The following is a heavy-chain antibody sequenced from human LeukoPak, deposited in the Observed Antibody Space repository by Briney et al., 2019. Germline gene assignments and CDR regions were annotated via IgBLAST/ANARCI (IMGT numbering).Heavy chain of an antibody. CDR3: ARHGTTGIVGANYYMDV. CDR2: IYYSGST. Sequence: TSETLSLTCTVSGGSISSYYWSWIRQPPGKGLEWIGYIYYSGSTNYNPSLKSRVTISVDTSKNQFSLKLSSVTAADTAVYYCARHGTTGIVGANYYMDVWGKGTTVTVSS. V-gene: IGHV4-59*08. D-gene: IGHD1-1*01. CDR1: GGSISSYY. J-gene: IGHJ6*03.